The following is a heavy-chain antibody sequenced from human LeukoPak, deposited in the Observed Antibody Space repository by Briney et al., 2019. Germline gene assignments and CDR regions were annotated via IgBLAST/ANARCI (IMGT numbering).Heavy chain of an antibody. D-gene: IGHD3-3*01. J-gene: IGHJ4*02. CDR1: GGSISSYY. CDR2: IYYSGST. Sequence: SETLSLTCTVSGGSISSYYWSWLRQPPGKGLEWIGYIYYSGSTNYNPSLKSRVTISVDTSKNQFSLKLSSVTAADTAVYYCARHGSGYYVPLDYWGQGTLVTVSS. CDR3: ARHGSGYYVPLDY. V-gene: IGHV4-59*08.